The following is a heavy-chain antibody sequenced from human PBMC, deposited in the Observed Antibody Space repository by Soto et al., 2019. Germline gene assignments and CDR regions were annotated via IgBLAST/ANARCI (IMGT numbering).Heavy chain of an antibody. J-gene: IGHJ6*02. V-gene: IGHV4-4*07. D-gene: IGHD3-10*01. CDR2: IYSSGGT. CDR1: GGSMSSYY. CDR3: ARVDTIGEGFFSGLDV. Sequence: SETLYLTCTVSGGSMSSYYWRWIRQTAGKGLEWIGRIYSSGGTHYNPSLKDRVTISLDTSKDQFSLRLTSVTAADTAVYYCARVDTIGEGFFSGLDVWGQGTTVTVSS.